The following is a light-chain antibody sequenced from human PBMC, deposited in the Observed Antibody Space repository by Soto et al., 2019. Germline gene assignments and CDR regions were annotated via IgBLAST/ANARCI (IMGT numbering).Light chain of an antibody. CDR3: SSYTGNRTPVI. J-gene: IGLJ2*01. V-gene: IGLV2-14*01. CDR1: SSDVGGYDY. Sequence: QSALTQPASVSGSPGQSITISCTGTSSDVGGYDYVSWYQQHPGKAPKLIIYAVNNRPSGVSSRFSGSKSGNSASLTVSGLLAEDEADYYCSSYTGNRTPVIFGGGTKLTVL. CDR2: AVN.